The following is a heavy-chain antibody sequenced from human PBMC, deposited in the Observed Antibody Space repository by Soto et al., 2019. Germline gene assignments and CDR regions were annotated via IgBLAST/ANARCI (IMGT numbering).Heavy chain of an antibody. CDR2: VHHSGTS. J-gene: IGHJ4*02. V-gene: IGHV4-4*02. CDR1: GGSVNSPNC. D-gene: IGHD6-19*01. CDR3: GRANTSGSPIDS. Sequence: QVQLQRSGPGRVKPSGPLSLTCPVSGGSVNSPNCWNWVPQPPEKGLEWIGEVHHSGTSNYSPSLKTRLTLSVDKSNNEVSMNLRSVTAADTAIYYCGRANTSGSPIDSWGQGILVTVSS.